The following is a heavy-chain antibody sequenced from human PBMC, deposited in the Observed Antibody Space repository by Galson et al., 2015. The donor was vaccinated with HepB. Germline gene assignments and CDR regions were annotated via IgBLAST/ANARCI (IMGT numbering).Heavy chain of an antibody. D-gene: IGHD3-22*01. V-gene: IGHV4-39*07. Sequence: GSISSSSYYWGWIRQPPGKGLEWIGSIYYSGSTYYNPSLKSRVTISVDTSKNQFSLKLSSVTAADTAVYYCAATYYYDSSGYYYPSYFDYWGQGTLVTVSS. CDR1: GSISSSSYY. CDR3: AATYYYDSSGYYYPSYFDY. J-gene: IGHJ4*02. CDR2: IYYSGST.